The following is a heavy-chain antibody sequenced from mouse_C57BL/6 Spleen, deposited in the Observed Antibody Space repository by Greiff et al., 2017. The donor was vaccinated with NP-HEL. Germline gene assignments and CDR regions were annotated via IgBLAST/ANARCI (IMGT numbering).Heavy chain of an antibody. D-gene: IGHD2-4*01. CDR3: ARDYGRDYFDY. CDR1: GYSFTGYY. V-gene: IGHV1-42*01. CDR2: INPSTGGT. J-gene: IGHJ2*01. Sequence: VQLQQSGPELVKPGASVKISCKASGYSFTGYYMNWVKQSPEKSLEWIGEINPSTGGTTYNQKFKAKATLTVDKSSSTAYMQLKSLTSEDSAVYYCARDYGRDYFDYWGQGTTLTVSS.